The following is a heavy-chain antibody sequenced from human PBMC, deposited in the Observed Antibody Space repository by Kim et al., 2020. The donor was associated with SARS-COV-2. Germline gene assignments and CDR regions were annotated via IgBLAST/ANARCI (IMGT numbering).Heavy chain of an antibody. D-gene: IGHD5-12*01. V-gene: IGHV3-9*01. J-gene: IGHJ6*02. CDR1: GFTFDDYA. CDR3: AKDQYSGYDLQSYGMDV. CDR2: ISWNSGRI. Sequence: GGSLRLSCAASGFTFDDYAMHWVRQAPGKGLEWVSGISWNSGRIGYADSVKGRFTISRDNAKNSLYLQMNSLRAEDTALYYCAKDQYSGYDLQSYGMDVWGQGTTVTVFS.